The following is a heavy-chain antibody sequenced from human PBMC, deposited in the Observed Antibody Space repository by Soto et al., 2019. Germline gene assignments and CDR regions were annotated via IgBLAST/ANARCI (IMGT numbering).Heavy chain of an antibody. D-gene: IGHD3-16*01. V-gene: IGHV4-31*03. J-gene: IGHJ4*02. CDR3: ARDWGRDGCFDY. CDR2: IYYSGST. CDR1: GGSISSGGYY. Sequence: QVQLQESGPGLVKPSQTLSLTCTVSGGSISSGGYYWSWIRQHPGKGREWIGDIYYSGSTYYNPSLKSRVTISVDTSKNQFSLKLSSVTAADTAVYYCARDWGRDGCFDYWGQGTLVNVSS.